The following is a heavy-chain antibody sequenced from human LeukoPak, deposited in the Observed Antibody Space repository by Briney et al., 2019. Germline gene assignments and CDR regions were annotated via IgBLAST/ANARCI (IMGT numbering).Heavy chain of an antibody. CDR3: ARTGSTVTMLYPFDH. CDR1: GGSIRSYY. D-gene: IGHD4-17*01. V-gene: IGHV4-59*01. J-gene: IGHJ4*02. CDR2: IYYSGST. Sequence: PSETLSLTCTVSGGSIRSYYWSWIRQPPGKGLEWIGYIYYSGSTNYNPSLKSRVSLAVDTSKNQFSLQLSSVTAADTAVYYCARTGSTVTMLYPFDHWGQGTLVTVSS.